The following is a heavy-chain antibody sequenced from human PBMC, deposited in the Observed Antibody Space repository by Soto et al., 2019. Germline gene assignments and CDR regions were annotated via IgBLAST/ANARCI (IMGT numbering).Heavy chain of an antibody. CDR1: GYTLIELS. CDR3: TTGQRPIRFLEWLSRYYFDF. D-gene: IGHD3-3*01. J-gene: IGHJ4*02. V-gene: IGHV1-24*01. CDR2: FDPEDGET. Sequence: ASVKVSCKVSGYTLIELSMHWVRQAPGKGLEWMGGFDPEDGETVYAQKFQGRVTMTEDTSTDTAYMELSSLRSEDTAVYYCTTGQRPIRFLEWLSRYYFDFWGQGTLVTVPQ.